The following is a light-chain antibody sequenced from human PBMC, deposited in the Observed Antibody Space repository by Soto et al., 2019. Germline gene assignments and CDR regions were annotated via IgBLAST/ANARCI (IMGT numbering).Light chain of an antibody. J-gene: IGKJ2*01. Sequence: DVVMTQSPLSLPVTLGQPASISCRSSQSLVYSDGNTYLNWFQQRPGQSRRRLIYKVSNRDSGVPDRFSGSGSGTDFTLKISRVEADDGGVYYCMQGTHWPRTFGQGTKLEIK. CDR3: MQGTHWPRT. V-gene: IGKV2-30*01. CDR2: KVS. CDR1: QSLVYSDGNTY.